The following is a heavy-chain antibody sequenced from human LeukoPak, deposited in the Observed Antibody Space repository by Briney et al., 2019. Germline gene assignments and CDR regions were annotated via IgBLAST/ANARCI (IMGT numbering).Heavy chain of an antibody. Sequence: HPGRSLRLSCAASGFTFSSYGMHWVRQAPGKGLEWVAVISYDGSNKYYADSVKGRFTISRDNSKNTLYLQMNSLRAEDTAVYYCAKDYCSGGSCQSSYWGQGTLVTVSS. D-gene: IGHD2-15*01. CDR1: GFTFSSYG. CDR2: ISYDGSNK. J-gene: IGHJ4*02. V-gene: IGHV3-30*18. CDR3: AKDYCSGGSCQSSY.